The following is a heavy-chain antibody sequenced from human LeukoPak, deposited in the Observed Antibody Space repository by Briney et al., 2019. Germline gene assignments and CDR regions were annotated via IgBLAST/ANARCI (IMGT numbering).Heavy chain of an antibody. CDR1: GGSLSGYY. CDR2: INHSGST. V-gene: IGHV4-34*01. D-gene: IGHD3-16*02. J-gene: IGHJ4*02. Sequence: SETLSLTCAVYGGSLSGYYWSWIRQPPGKGLEWIGEINHSGSTNYNPSLKSRVTISVDTSKNQFSLKLSSVTAADTAVYYCARGHYDYAWGSYRTPGYYFDYWGQGTLVTVSS. CDR3: ARGHYDYAWGSYRTPGYYFDY.